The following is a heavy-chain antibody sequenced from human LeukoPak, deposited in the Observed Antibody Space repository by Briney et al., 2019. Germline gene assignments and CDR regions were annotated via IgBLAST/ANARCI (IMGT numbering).Heavy chain of an antibody. CDR1: GGSFSGYY. D-gene: IGHD3-10*01. Sequence: PSETLSLTCAVYGGSFSGYYWSWIRQPPGKGLEWIGEINHSGSTNYNPSLKSRVTISVDTSKNQFSLKLSSVTAADTAVYYCASLYGSGSYRGVWGKGTTVTVSS. CDR2: INHSGST. V-gene: IGHV4-34*01. CDR3: ASLYGSGSYRGV. J-gene: IGHJ6*04.